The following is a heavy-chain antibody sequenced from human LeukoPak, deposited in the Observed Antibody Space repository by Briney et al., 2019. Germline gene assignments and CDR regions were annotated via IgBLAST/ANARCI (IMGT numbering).Heavy chain of an antibody. D-gene: IGHD3-22*01. CDR2: IYYSGST. CDR3: ARDHDYDSSAPSLVSVN. J-gene: IGHJ4*02. V-gene: IGHV4-39*07. CDR1: GGSISSSSYY. Sequence: PSETLSLTCTVSGGSISSSSYYWGWIRQPPGKGLEWIRSIYYSGSTYYNPSLKSRVTISVDTSKNQSSLKLSSVTAADTAVYYCARDHDYDSSAPSLVSVNWGQGTLVTVSS.